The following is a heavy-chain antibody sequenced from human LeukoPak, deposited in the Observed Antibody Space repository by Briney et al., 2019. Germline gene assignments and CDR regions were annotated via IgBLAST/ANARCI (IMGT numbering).Heavy chain of an antibody. CDR3: ARERSYCSGATCSLDL. D-gene: IGHD2-15*01. CDR1: GFSLSIYD. Sequence: GGSLRLSCAASGFSLSIYDMVWVRQAPGKGLEWIASTGLSSSYIGYADSVKGRFTVSRDNGENSVYLQMNSLRAEDTAVYFCARERSYCSGATCSLDLWGQGTLVTVSS. CDR2: TGLSSSYI. V-gene: IGHV3-21*01. J-gene: IGHJ5*02.